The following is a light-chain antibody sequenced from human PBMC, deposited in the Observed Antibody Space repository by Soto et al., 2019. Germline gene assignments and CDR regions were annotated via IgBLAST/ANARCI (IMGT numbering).Light chain of an antibody. CDR3: GSYRNSSTLYV. Sequence: QSALTQPASVPGSPGQSITISCTGTSSDVGGYKYVSWYQQHPGKAPKLMIYEVSNRPSGVSNRFSGSKSGNTASLTISGLQAEDEADYHCGSYRNSSTLYVFGTGTKVTVL. CDR2: EVS. CDR1: SSDVGGYKY. J-gene: IGLJ1*01. V-gene: IGLV2-14*01.